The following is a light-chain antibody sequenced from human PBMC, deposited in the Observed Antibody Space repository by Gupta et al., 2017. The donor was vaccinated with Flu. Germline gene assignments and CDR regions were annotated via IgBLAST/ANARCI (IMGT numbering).Light chain of an antibody. J-gene: IGKJ1*01. Sequence: DIQMTQSPSSVSASVGDRVTITCRASQGFSSWLAWYQQKPGEAPTLLIYAASTLQSGVTSRFSGSGPGTEFTLTISSLPPEDFATYYCQQANSFPWTFGQGTKVEMK. V-gene: IGKV1-12*01. CDR2: AAS. CDR3: QQANSFPWT. CDR1: QGFSSW.